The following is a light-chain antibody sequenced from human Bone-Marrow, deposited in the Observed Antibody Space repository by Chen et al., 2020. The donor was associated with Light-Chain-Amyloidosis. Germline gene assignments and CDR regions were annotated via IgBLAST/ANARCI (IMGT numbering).Light chain of an antibody. Sequence: EIVMTQSPATLSVSPGERATLSCRASQSITSNLAWYQQKPGQAPRLLIYGASTRATGIPARFSGSGSGTEFTLTITSLQSEDFAVDYCQQENNWPPWTFGQGTKVEIK. CDR3: QQENNWPPWT. J-gene: IGKJ1*01. V-gene: IGKV3-15*01. CDR1: QSITSN. CDR2: GAS.